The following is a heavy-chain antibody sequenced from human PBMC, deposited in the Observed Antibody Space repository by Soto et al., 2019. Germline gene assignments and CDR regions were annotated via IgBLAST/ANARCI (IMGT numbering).Heavy chain of an antibody. CDR3: AHRPRGYSYHFDY. V-gene: IGHV2-5*02. CDR1: GFSLTTRGVG. CDR2: IYWEDGE. Sequence: QITLKESGPTLVKPTQTLTLTCTFSGFSLTTRGVGVGWIRQPSGKVLECPAIIYWEDGEGYSPSLKSRLTITKDTSKHHVVLTMTNIDPVDTATYYCAHRPRGYSYHFDYWGQGTLVTVSS. D-gene: IGHD5-18*01. J-gene: IGHJ4*02.